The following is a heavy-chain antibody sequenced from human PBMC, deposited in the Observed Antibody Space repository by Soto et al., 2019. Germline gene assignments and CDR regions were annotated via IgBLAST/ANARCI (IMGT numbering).Heavy chain of an antibody. CDR1: GFTFSSYT. Sequence: GGSLRLSCAASGFTFSSYTMYWVRQAPGKGLEWVSLISARGGSTYYADSVKGRFTISRDNSKNTLYLQMNSLRAEDTGVYYCARDPPNDKTQLDYGMDVWGQGTAVTVSS. D-gene: IGHD2-2*01. V-gene: IGHV3-23*01. J-gene: IGHJ6*02. CDR3: ARDPPNDKTQLDYGMDV. CDR2: ISARGGST.